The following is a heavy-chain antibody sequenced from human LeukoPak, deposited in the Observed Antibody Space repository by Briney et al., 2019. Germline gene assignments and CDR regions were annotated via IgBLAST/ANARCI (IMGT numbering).Heavy chain of an antibody. V-gene: IGHV4-61*08. Sequence: PSETLPLTCAVSGGSISSGGYSWSWIRQPPGKGLEWIGYIYSSGSTNSNPSLRSRVTMSIDRIKNQFSLKLNSVTAADTAVYYCARHAYGVNGNAFDIWGQGTMVSVSS. CDR1: GGSISSGGYS. D-gene: IGHD4-17*01. CDR2: IYSSGST. J-gene: IGHJ3*02. CDR3: ARHAYGVNGNAFDI.